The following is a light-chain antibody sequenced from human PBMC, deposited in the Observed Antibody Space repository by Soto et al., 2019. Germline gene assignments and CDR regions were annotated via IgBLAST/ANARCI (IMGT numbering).Light chain of an antibody. Sequence: IVLTQSPGTLSLSPGERATLSCGASQSVTNNFLAWYQQKPGQAPRLLIYGASSRATGVPDRFSGSGSGTALTPTISRLEPGDFALNYCQQLGPPLFPFGPGPKWDTK. J-gene: IGKJ3*01. CDR2: GAS. CDR3: QQLGPPLFP. CDR1: QSVTNNF. V-gene: IGKV3-20*01.